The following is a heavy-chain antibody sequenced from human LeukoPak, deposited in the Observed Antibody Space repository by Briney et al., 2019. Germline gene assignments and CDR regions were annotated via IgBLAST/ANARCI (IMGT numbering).Heavy chain of an antibody. CDR2: IYTSGST. CDR1: GGSISSGSYY. D-gene: IGHD2-2*01. V-gene: IGHV4-61*02. Sequence: SQTLSLTCTVSGGSISSGSYYWSWIRQPAGEGLEWIGRIYTSGSTNYNPSLKSRVTISVDTSKNQFSLKLSSVTAADTAVYYCARDHTLGYCSSTSCYGGRFDPWGQGTLVTVSS. J-gene: IGHJ5*02. CDR3: ARDHTLGYCSSTSCYGGRFDP.